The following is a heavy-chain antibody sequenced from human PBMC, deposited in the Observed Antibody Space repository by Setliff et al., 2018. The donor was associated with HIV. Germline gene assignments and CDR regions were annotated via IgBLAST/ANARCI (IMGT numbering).Heavy chain of an antibody. J-gene: IGHJ3*01. CDR1: GFTFGDYA. V-gene: IGHV3-30*04. CDR2: ISYDGSYK. D-gene: IGHD3-3*01. CDR3: AKQRYYDGNDGFDV. Sequence: GGSLRLSCAASGFTFGDYAIHWVRQAPGKGLEWVAVISYDGSYKNYADSVKGRFIISRDNSKNTLFLQMDSLRAEDTALYYCAKQRYYDGNDGFDVWGQGTMVTVSS.